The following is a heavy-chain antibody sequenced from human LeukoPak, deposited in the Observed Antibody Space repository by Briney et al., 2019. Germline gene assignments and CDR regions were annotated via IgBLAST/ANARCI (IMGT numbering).Heavy chain of an antibody. J-gene: IGHJ4*02. V-gene: IGHV4-4*07. CDR3: ARDLGRSNYYGSDN. Sequence: SETLSLTCTVSGGSISSYYWSWIRQPAGKGLEWIGRIYTSGSTNYNPSLKSRVTMSVDTSKNQFSLKLSSATAADTAVYYCARDLGRSNYYGSDNWGQGTLVTVSS. D-gene: IGHD3-10*01. CDR2: IYTSGST. CDR1: GGSISSYY.